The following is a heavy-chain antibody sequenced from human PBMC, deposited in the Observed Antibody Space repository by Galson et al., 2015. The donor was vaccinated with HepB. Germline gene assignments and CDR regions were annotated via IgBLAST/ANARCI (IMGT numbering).Heavy chain of an antibody. CDR1: GFTFSSYG. CDR3: AKVAYCSSTSCPPFA. CDR2: ISYDGSNK. D-gene: IGHD2-2*01. Sequence: SLRLSCAASGFTFSSYGMHWVRQAPGKGLEWVAVISYDGSNKYYADSVKGRFTISRDNSKNTLYLQMNSLRAEDTAVYYCAKVAYCSSTSCPPFAWGQGTMVTVSS. V-gene: IGHV3-30*18. J-gene: IGHJ3*01.